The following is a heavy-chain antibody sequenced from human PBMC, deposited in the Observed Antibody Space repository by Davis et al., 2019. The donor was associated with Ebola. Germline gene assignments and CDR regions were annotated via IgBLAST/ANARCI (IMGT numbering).Heavy chain of an antibody. Sequence: PSETLSLTCTVSGGSISSYYWSWIRQPPGKGLEWIGYIYYSGSTNYNPSLKSRVTISVDTSKNQFSLKLSSVTAADTAVYYCARERSPVTPFDAFDNWGQGTMVTVSS. J-gene: IGHJ3*02. V-gene: IGHV4-59*01. CDR1: GGSISSYY. D-gene: IGHD4-17*01. CDR3: ARERSPVTPFDAFDN. CDR2: IYYSGST.